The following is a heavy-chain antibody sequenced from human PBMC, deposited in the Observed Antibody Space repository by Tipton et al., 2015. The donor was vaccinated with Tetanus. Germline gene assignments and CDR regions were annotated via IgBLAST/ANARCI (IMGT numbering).Heavy chain of an antibody. V-gene: IGHV1-2*02. J-gene: IGHJ6*02. Sequence: QVQLVQSGAEMKKPGASVKVSCKASGYTFTGYYIYWVRQAPGQGLEWMGWSDPNSGGTVYAQKFQGRVPMTRDTSISTAYMGLRSLRSDDTAVFYCARDRGDYIYYGMDVWGPGTTVSVS. D-gene: IGHD3-22*01. CDR1: GYTFTGYY. CDR3: ARDRGDYIYYGMDV. CDR2: SDPNSGGT.